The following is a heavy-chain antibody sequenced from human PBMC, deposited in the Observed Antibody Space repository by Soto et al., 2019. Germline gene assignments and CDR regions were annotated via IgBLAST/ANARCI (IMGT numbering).Heavy chain of an antibody. CDR1: GFIFNIYS. CDR2: ISSTSGTI. D-gene: IGHD2-15*01. CDR3: AGIKRGGGRSKWGMDV. Sequence: GGSLRLSCAASGFIFNIYSMNWVRQAPGKGLEWISYISSTSGTIYYADSVKGRFTISRDNAKNSLFLQMNSLRDEDTAVFYWAGIKRGGGRSKWGMDVWGHGTTVTVSS. J-gene: IGHJ6*02. V-gene: IGHV3-48*02.